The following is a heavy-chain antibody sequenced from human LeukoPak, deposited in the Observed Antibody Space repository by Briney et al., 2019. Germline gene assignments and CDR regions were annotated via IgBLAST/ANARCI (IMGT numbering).Heavy chain of an antibody. CDR1: GLTFSSYW. D-gene: IGHD5-18*01. Sequence: GGSLRLSCAASGLTFSSYWMSWVRQAPGKGLEWVANIKKDGSEKYYVDSVKGRFTISRDNAKKSLYLQMSSLRAEDTAVYYCARHLSGVTGYTYGRGIDYWGQGTLVTVSS. CDR3: ARHLSGVTGYTYGRGIDY. V-gene: IGHV3-7*01. J-gene: IGHJ4*02. CDR2: IKKDGSEK.